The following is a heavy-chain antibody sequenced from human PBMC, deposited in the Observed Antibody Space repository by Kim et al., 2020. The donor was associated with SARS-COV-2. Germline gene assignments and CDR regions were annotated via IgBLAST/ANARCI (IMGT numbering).Heavy chain of an antibody. J-gene: IGHJ4*02. D-gene: IGHD3-3*01. CDR3: AKGASIFGVVIHFFDY. Sequence: SVQGRFTISSENSKNTLYLPMNSLRAEDTAVYYCAKGASIFGVVIHFFDYWGQGTLVTVSS. V-gene: IGHV3-23*01.